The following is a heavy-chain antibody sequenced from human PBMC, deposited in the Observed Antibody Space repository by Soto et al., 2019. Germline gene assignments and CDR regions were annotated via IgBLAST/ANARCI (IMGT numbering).Heavy chain of an antibody. Sequence: QVQLVQSGAEVKKPGASVKVSCKASGYTFTSYGISWVRQAPGQGLEWMGWIGAYNGNTDYAKKLKGRVTMTTDTSTSTAYMELMSLRSDDTAVYYCARGGTVAGYYYGMDVWGQGTTVTVSS. D-gene: IGHD6-19*01. CDR1: GYTFTSYG. CDR2: IGAYNGNT. J-gene: IGHJ6*02. V-gene: IGHV1-18*01. CDR3: ARGGTVAGYYYGMDV.